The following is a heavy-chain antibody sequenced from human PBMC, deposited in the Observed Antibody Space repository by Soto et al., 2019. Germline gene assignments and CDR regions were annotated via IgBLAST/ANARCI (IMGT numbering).Heavy chain of an antibody. D-gene: IGHD3-3*01. CDR1: GGSFSGYY. CDR3: ARGHPLSTIFGVVPAYYYGMDV. CDR2: INHSGST. J-gene: IGHJ6*02. Sequence: ETLSLTCAVYGGSFSGYYWSWIRQPPGKGLEWIGEINHSGSTNYNPSLKSRVTISVDTSKNQFSLKLSPVTAADTAVYYCARGHPLSTIFGVVPAYYYGMDVWGQGTTVTVSS. V-gene: IGHV4-34*01.